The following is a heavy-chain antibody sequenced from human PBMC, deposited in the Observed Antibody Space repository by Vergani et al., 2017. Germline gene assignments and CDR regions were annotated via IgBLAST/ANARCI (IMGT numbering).Heavy chain of an antibody. CDR3: ARDTHPMTTVVTGDY. CDR1: GGTFSSYA. CDR2: IIPILGTA. J-gene: IGHJ4*02. V-gene: IGHV1-69*11. D-gene: IGHD4-23*01. Sequence: QVQLVQSGAEVKKPGSSVKVSCKASGGTFSSYAISWVRQAPGQGLEWMGRIIPILGTANYAQKFQGRVTITADESTSTAYMELSSLRSEDTDVYYCARDTHPMTTVVTGDYWGQGTLVTVSS.